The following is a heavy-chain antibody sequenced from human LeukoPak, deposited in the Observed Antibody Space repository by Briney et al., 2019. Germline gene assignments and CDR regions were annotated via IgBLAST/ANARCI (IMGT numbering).Heavy chain of an antibody. Sequence: ASVKVSCKASGYTFTSYGISWVRQAPGQGLEWMGWISAYNGNTNYAQKLQGRVTMTTDTSTSTAYMDLRSLRSDDTAVYYCATGYSSSWYTGAFDYWGQGTLVTVSS. D-gene: IGHD6-13*01. J-gene: IGHJ4*02. CDR1: GYTFTSYG. CDR2: ISAYNGNT. V-gene: IGHV1-18*01. CDR3: ATGYSSSWYTGAFDY.